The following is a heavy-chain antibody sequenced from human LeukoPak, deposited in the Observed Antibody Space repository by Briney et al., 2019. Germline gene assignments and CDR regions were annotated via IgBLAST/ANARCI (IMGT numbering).Heavy chain of an antibody. Sequence: SETLSLTCTVSGYSISSGYDWGWIRQAPGKRLEWLGSISQSGSTYGNPSLKSRVTLSVDTSKNQVSLKLSSVTAADTAVYYCARSEINDYIKYWGQGILVTVSS. V-gene: IGHV4-38-2*02. J-gene: IGHJ4*02. CDR2: ISQSGST. CDR1: GYSISSGYD. CDR3: ARSEINDYIKY. D-gene: IGHD3-16*01.